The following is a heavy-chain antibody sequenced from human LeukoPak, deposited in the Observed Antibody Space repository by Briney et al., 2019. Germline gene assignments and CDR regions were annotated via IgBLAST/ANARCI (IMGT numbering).Heavy chain of an antibody. D-gene: IGHD3-3*01. J-gene: IGHJ4*02. CDR3: DRDRHDFWSGGLDY. CDR1: GGSISSGDYY. Sequence: PSQTLSLTCTVSGGSISSGDYYWSWIRQPPGKGLEWIGYIYYSGSTYYNPSLKSRVTISVDTSKSQFSLRLSSVSVADTAVSYCDRDRHDFWSGGLDYWGQGTLVTVSS. V-gene: IGHV4-30-4*08. CDR2: IYYSGST.